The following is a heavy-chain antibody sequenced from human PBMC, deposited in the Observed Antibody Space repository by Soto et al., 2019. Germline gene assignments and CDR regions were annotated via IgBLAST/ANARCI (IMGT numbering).Heavy chain of an antibody. J-gene: IGHJ3*02. CDR3: ARTTYYYDSSGLRGAFDI. CDR1: GFTVSSNY. CDR2: IYSGGST. D-gene: IGHD3-22*01. V-gene: IGHV3-66*01. Sequence: GXSLRLSCAASGFTVSSNYMSWVRQAPGKGLEWVSVIYSGGSTYYADSVKGRFTISRDNSKNTLYLQMNSLRAEDTPVYYCARTTYYYDSSGLRGAFDIWGQGTMVTVSS.